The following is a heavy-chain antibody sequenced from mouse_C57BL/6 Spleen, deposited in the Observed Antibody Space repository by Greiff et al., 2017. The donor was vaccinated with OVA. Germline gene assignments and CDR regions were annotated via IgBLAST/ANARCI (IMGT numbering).Heavy chain of an antibody. D-gene: IGHD3-2*02. CDR3: ARGGTAQGSWFAY. CDR2: INPNNGGT. CDR1: GYTFTDYY. Sequence: EVQLQQSGPELVKPGASVKISCKASGYTFTDYYMNWVKQSPGQSLEWIGDINPNNGGTSYNQKFKGKATLTVDKSSSTAYMELRSLTSEDSAVYYYARGGTAQGSWFAYWGQGTLVTVSA. J-gene: IGHJ3*01. V-gene: IGHV1-26*01.